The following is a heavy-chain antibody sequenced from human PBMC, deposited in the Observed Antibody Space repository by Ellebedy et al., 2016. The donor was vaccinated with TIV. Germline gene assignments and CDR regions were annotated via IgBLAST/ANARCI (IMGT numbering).Heavy chain of an antibody. CDR1: GFPFDAYA. V-gene: IGHV3-43D*03. Sequence: PGGSLRLSCTASGFPFDAYAMHWVRQAPGKGLEWVSLISWNSGYTYYGDPVKGGFNITRDNSKNSLYLQINSLRAEDTAFYYCARGPGAAVGKGYFDYWGQGTLVTVSS. CDR3: ARGPGAAVGKGYFDY. CDR2: ISWNSGYT. J-gene: IGHJ4*02. D-gene: IGHD6-13*01.